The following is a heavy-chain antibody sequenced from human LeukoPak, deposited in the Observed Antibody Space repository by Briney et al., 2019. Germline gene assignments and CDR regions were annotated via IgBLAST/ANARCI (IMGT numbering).Heavy chain of an antibody. CDR1: GYTFTSYG. J-gene: IGHJ3*02. V-gene: IGHV1-18*01. Sequence: ASVTVSCKASGYTFTSYGISWVRQAPGQGLEWMGWISAYNGNTNYAQKLQGGVTMTTDTSTSTAYMELRSLRSDDTAVYYCARDRPSITMIVVVYDAFDIWGQGTMVTVSS. CDR2: ISAYNGNT. D-gene: IGHD3-22*01. CDR3: ARDRPSITMIVVVYDAFDI.